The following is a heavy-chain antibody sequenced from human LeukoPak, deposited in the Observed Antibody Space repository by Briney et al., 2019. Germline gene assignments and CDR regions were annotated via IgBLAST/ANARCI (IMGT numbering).Heavy chain of an antibody. Sequence: GGSLRLSCAASGFTFSSYVMHWVRQAPGKGLEWVAIISYDGSNEYYADSVKGRFTISRDNSKNTLYLQMNSLRAADTAVYYCARFVREQWQEPLDDAFDIWGQGTMVTVSS. J-gene: IGHJ3*02. CDR2: ISYDGSNE. CDR1: GFTFSSYV. V-gene: IGHV3-30*04. D-gene: IGHD6-19*01. CDR3: ARFVREQWQEPLDDAFDI.